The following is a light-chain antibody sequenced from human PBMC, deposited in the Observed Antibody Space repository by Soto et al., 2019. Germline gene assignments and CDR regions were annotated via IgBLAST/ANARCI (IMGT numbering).Light chain of an antibody. V-gene: IGLV2-14*01. Sequence: QSVLTQPASVSGSPGQSITISCTGTSSDVWNNNYVSWYQQNPGKAPKVMICDVTIRPSGVSNRFSGSKSGNTASLSISGLQAEDEADYYCSSFTGSSYGFGTGTKVTVL. J-gene: IGLJ1*01. CDR1: SSDVWNNNY. CDR2: DVT. CDR3: SSFTGSSYG.